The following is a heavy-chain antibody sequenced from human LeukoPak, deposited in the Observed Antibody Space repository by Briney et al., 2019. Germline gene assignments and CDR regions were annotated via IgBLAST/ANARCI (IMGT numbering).Heavy chain of an antibody. J-gene: IGHJ4*02. CDR3: ARRSVAGSLDY. CDR2: IYTSGTI. Sequence: PSETLSLTCTVSGGSISSYYWSWIRQPAGTALEWIGRIYTSGTITYNPSLKSRVTMSVDTSKNQFSLKLSSVTAADTAVYYCARRSVAGSLDYWGQGTLVTVSS. V-gene: IGHV4-4*07. CDR1: GGSISSYY. D-gene: IGHD6-19*01.